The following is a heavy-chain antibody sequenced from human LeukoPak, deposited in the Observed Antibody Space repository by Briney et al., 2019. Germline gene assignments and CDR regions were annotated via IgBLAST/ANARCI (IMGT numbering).Heavy chain of an antibody. CDR2: IIPIFGRA. D-gene: IGHD1-26*01. Sequence: SVKVSCKASGGTFISYAISWVRQAPGQGVEWMGRIIPIFGRANYAQKFQGRVTITTDESTSTAYMELSSLRSEDTAVYYCARDRIVGATVPFDYWGQGTLVTVSS. V-gene: IGHV1-69*05. J-gene: IGHJ4*02. CDR3: ARDRIVGATVPFDY. CDR1: GGTFISYA.